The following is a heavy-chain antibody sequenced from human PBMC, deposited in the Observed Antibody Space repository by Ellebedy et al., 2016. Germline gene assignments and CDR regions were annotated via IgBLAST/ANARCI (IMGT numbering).Heavy chain of an antibody. V-gene: IGHV4-59*01. D-gene: IGHD2-2*01. J-gene: IGHJ4*02. CDR2: IYYSGST. CDR1: GGPISRYY. Sequence: SETLSLTCTVSGGPISRYYWTWIRQPPGKGLEWVGNIYYSGSTNYNPSLKSRVTMSVDKSKNQLSLKLSSVTAAETAVYFCAAGIGVVGAGDFWGQGILVTVSS. CDR3: AAGIGVVGAGDF.